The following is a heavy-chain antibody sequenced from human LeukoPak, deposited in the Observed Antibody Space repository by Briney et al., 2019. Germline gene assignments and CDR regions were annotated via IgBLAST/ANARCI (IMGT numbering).Heavy chain of an antibody. V-gene: IGHV4-38-2*02. CDR1: AYSIRSGYH. Sequence: SETLSLTCTVPAYSIRSGYHWGWIRQPPGKGLEWIGTIYHSGSTYYNPSLKSRVTISVDTSKNQFSLKLSSVTAADTAVYYCARAPPVTRLYLYYHMDVWGKGTTVTVSS. CDR3: ARAPPVTRLYLYYHMDV. CDR2: IYHSGST. D-gene: IGHD4-17*01. J-gene: IGHJ6*03.